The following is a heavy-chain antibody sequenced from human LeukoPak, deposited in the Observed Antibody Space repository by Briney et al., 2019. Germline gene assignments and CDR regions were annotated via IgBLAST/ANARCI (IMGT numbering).Heavy chain of an antibody. CDR3: ARALRPAVNLDY. CDR2: IDSEGSST. Sequence: GGSLRLSCAASGFRFSGYWMHWVRQAPGKGLVWVSHIDSEGSSTNYADSVKGRFAISRDNAKNTLYLQMNSLRAEDTAVYYCARALRPAVNLDYWGQGTLVTVSS. J-gene: IGHJ4*01. D-gene: IGHD3-16*01. CDR1: GFRFSGYW. V-gene: IGHV3-74*01.